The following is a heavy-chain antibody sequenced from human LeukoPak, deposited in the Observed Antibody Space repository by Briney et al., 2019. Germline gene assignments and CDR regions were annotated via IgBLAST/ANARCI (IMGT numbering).Heavy chain of an antibody. Sequence: PGGSLRLSCAASGFTFSDYYMSWIRQAPGKWLECVSYISSSGSTIYYADSVKGRFTISRDNAKNSLYLQMNSLRAEDTAVYYCARCLQIKKIYGSGNIYWFDPWGQGTLVTVSS. V-gene: IGHV3-11*01. J-gene: IGHJ5*02. CDR3: ARCLQIKKIYGSGNIYWFDP. CDR2: ISSSGSTI. D-gene: IGHD3-10*01. CDR1: GFTFSDYY.